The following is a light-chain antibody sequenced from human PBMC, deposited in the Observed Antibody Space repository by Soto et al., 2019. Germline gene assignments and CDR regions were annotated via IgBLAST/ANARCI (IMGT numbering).Light chain of an antibody. Sequence: QSALTQVASVSASPGQSITISCTGTSSDVGGHNYVSWYQQHPGNAPKLMIYNVDYRPSGVSTRFSGSKSGNTASLTISGLQADDEAYYYCSSYADTSTVVFGGGTKLTVL. CDR1: SSDVGGHNY. CDR3: SSYADTSTVV. CDR2: NVD. V-gene: IGLV2-14*03. J-gene: IGLJ2*01.